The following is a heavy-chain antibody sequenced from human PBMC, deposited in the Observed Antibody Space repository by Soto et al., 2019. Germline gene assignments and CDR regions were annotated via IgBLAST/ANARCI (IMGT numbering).Heavy chain of an antibody. D-gene: IGHD3-9*01. CDR1: GDSVSSTSAA. J-gene: IGHJ3*02. Sequence: SQTLSLTCAISGDSVSSTSAAWNWIRQSPSRGLEWLGRTYYRSKWYNDYAVSVKSRITINPDTSKNQFSLQLNSVTPEDTAVYYCARGLYYDILTGYYRGAFDIWGQGTMVTVSS. V-gene: IGHV6-1*01. CDR2: TYYRSKWYN. CDR3: ARGLYYDILTGYYRGAFDI.